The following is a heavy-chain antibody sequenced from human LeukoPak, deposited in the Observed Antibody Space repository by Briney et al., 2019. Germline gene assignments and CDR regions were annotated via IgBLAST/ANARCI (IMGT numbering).Heavy chain of an antibody. CDR2: TTWNSDDM. CDR1: GFSFEAYG. D-gene: IGHD1-1*01. J-gene: IGHJ4*02. CDR3: TRVTSWRTGFDY. Sequence: PGRSLRLSCAASGFSFEAYGMYWVRQAPGKGLEWVSGTTWNSDDMAYAGSVKGRFTISRDNAKNCLYLQMNSLTVEDTALYYCTRVTSWRTGFDYWGQGTLVTVSS. V-gene: IGHV3-9*01.